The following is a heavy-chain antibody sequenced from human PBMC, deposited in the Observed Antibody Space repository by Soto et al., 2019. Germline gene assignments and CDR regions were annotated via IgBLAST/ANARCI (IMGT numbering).Heavy chain of an antibody. Sequence: QVQLVESGGGVVQPGRSLRLSCVASGFTFSGYGMHWVRQAPGKGLEWLAVISHDGSDKYYADSVRGRFTISRDNSENTLYLQMNSLRPEVTAVYYCAKEDVWFAKDYWGQGTLVTVSS. V-gene: IGHV3-30*18. D-gene: IGHD3-10*01. J-gene: IGHJ4*02. CDR3: AKEDVWFAKDY. CDR2: ISHDGSDK. CDR1: GFTFSGYG.